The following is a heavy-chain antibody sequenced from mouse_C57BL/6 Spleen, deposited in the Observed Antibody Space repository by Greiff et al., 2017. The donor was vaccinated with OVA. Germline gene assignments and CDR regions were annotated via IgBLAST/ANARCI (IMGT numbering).Heavy chain of an antibody. CDR1: GYTFTEYT. V-gene: IGHV1-62-2*01. J-gene: IGHJ3*01. D-gene: IGHD1-1*01. Sequence: QVQLQQSGAELVKPGASVKLSCKASGYTFTEYTIHWVKQRPGQGLEWIGRFYPGCGSITYNEKFNDKATLTADKSSSTVYMELSRVASEDSAVYFCVRHGDPLYYGSSYPFAYWGQGTLVTVSA. CDR2: FYPGCGSI. CDR3: VRHGDPLYYGSSYPFAY.